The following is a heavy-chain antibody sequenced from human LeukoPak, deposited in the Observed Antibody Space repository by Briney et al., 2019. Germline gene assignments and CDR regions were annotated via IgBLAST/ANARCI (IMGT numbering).Heavy chain of an antibody. J-gene: IGHJ5*02. D-gene: IGHD2-15*01. CDR3: TTLYRVDP. Sequence: GGSLRLSCAASGFTFSNAWMSLVRQAPGKGLEWVGRIKGKTDGGTTDYAAPVKGRFTISRDDSKNTLYLQMDSLKTEDTAVYYCTTLYRVDPWGQGTLVTVSS. CDR1: GFTFSNAW. CDR2: IKGKTDGGTT. V-gene: IGHV3-15*01.